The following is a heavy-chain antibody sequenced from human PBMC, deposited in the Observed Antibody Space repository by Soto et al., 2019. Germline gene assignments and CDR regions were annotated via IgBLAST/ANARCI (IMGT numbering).Heavy chain of an antibody. V-gene: IGHV3-74*01. J-gene: IGHJ4*02. CDR2: IGPDGSDT. CDR3: ATMAGTYPY. D-gene: IGHD1-26*01. CDR1: GFAFSRFP. Sequence: GGSLRLSCAASGFAFSRFPMHWVRQAPGKGLVWVSRIGPDGSDTTYADSVKGRFIISRDNAKNIVYLQVSSLRAEDTALYYCATMAGTYPYWGQGTLVTVSS.